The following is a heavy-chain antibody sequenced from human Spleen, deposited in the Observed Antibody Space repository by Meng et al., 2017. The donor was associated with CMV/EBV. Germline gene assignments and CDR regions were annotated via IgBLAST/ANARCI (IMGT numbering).Heavy chain of an antibody. Sequence: GESLKISCAASGFTFSSYSMNWVRQAPGKGLEWVSSISSSSSYIYYADSVKGRFTISRDNAKNSLYLQMNSLRAEDTAVYYCARDYTGRYYGMDVWGQGTLVTVSS. CDR1: GFTFSSYS. CDR3: ARDYTGRYYGMDV. D-gene: IGHD3-16*01. CDR2: ISSSSSYI. V-gene: IGHV3-21*01. J-gene: IGHJ6*02.